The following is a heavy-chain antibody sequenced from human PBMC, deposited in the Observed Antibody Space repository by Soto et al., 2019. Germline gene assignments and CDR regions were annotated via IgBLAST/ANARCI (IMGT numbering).Heavy chain of an antibody. CDR2: IVPIFGTA. V-gene: IGHV1-69*13. CDR1: GGTFSSYA. Sequence: VKVSCKASGGTFSSYAISWVRQAPGQGLEWMGGIVPIFGTANYAQKHQGRVTITAHESTNTAYMELSSLGSEDTAVYDYASSLARGFTCSYNWLAPWGQGNLV. D-gene: IGHD3-10*01. CDR3: ASSLARGFTCSYNWLAP. J-gene: IGHJ5*02.